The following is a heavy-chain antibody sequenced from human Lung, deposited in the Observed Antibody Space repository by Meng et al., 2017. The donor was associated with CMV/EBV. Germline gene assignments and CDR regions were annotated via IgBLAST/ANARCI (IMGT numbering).Heavy chain of an antibody. D-gene: IGHD3-10*01. Sequence: GGSXRLSCAASGFTFTAYSMNWVRQAPGKGLEWVASISSSSTYIHYGDSVKGRFSISRDNAKNSLFLQMNSLRAEDTAVYFCGSREGGYWGQGTVVTVSS. V-gene: IGHV3-21*01. J-gene: IGHJ4*02. CDR3: GSREGGY. CDR1: GFTFTAYS. CDR2: ISSSSTYI.